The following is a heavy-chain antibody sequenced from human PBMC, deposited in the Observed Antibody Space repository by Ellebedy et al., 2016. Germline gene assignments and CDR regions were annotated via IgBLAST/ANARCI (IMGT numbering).Heavy chain of an antibody. CDR2: INPSGGST. D-gene: IGHD3-3*01. CDR1: GYTFTSYY. Sequence: ASVKVSXXASGYTFTSYYMHWVRQAPGQGLEWMGIINPSGGSTSYAQKFQGRVTMTRDTSTSTVYMELSSLRSEDTAVYYCATFGRGFWSGYYIHWGQGTLVTVSS. V-gene: IGHV1-46*03. CDR3: ATFGRGFWSGYYIH. J-gene: IGHJ4*02.